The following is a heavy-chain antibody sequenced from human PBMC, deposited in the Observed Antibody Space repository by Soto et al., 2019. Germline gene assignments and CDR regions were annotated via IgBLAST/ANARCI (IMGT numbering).Heavy chain of an antibody. D-gene: IGHD6-19*01. J-gene: IGHJ4*02. V-gene: IGHV1-18*01. CDR2: ISAYNGNT. CDR3: ARVQEAGSGWSHTVDY. Sequence: GASVKVSCKASGYTFTSYGISWVRQAPGQGLEWMGWISAYNGNTNYAQKLQGRVTMTTDTSTSTAYMELRSLRSDDTAVYYCARVQEAGSGWSHTVDYWGQGTLVTVSS. CDR1: GYTFTSYG.